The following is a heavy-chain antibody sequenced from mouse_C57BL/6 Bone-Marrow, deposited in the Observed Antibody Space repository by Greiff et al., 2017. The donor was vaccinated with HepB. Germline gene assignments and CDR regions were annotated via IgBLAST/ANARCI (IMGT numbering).Heavy chain of an antibody. J-gene: IGHJ4*01. Sequence: QVQLQQPGAELVKPGASVKLSCKASGYTFTSYWMQWVKQRPGQGLEWIGEIDSSDSYTNYNQKFKGKATLTVDTSSSTAYMQLSSLTSEDSAVYYCARPDYYGSSLYAMDYWGQGTSVTVSS. V-gene: IGHV1-50*01. CDR3: ARPDYYGSSLYAMDY. CDR2: IDSSDSYT. CDR1: GYTFTSYW. D-gene: IGHD1-1*01.